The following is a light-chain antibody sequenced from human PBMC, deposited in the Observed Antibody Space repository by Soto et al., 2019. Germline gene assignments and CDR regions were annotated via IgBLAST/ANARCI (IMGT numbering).Light chain of an antibody. CDR3: QQSYRNPPT. CDR2: AAS. V-gene: IGKV1-39*01. J-gene: IGKJ2*01. CDR1: QTISNY. Sequence: DIQMTQSPSSLSASLGDRVSLTCRARQTISNYLNWYQQKPGKAPKLLIYAASSLQSGVPSRFSGSGSGTDFTLTISSLQPEDFATYYCQQSYRNPPTFGQGTKLEIK.